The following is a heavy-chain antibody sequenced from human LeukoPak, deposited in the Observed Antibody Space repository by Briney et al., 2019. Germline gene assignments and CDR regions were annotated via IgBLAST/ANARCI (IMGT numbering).Heavy chain of an antibody. V-gene: IGHV3-11*01. Sequence: SGGSLRLSCAASGFTFSDYYMSWIRQAPGKGLEWVSYISSSGSTIYYADSVKGRFTISRDNAKNSLYLQMSSLRAKDTAVYYCARHRGYSNRPPPGDYWGQGTLVTVSS. CDR3: ARHRGYSNRPPPGDY. J-gene: IGHJ4*02. CDR2: ISSSGSTI. CDR1: GFTFSDYY. D-gene: IGHD4-11*01.